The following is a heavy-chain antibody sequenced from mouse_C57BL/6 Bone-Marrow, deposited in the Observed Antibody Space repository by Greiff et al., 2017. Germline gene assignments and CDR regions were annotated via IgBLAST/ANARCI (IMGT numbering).Heavy chain of an antibody. CDR3: TPYDYERDY. CDR2: IDPEDGDT. Sequence: EVQLQQSGAELVRPGASVKLSCTASGFNIHDYYMHWVKQRPEPGLEWIGRIDPEDGDTEYAPKFQGQATMTADTSSNTAYLQLISLTSEDTAVYYCTPYDYERDYGGRGTTLTVSS. J-gene: IGHJ2*01. D-gene: IGHD2-4*01. CDR1: GFNIHDYY. V-gene: IGHV14-1*01.